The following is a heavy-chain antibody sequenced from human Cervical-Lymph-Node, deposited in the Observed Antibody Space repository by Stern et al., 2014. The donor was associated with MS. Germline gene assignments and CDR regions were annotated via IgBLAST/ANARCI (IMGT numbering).Heavy chain of an antibody. V-gene: IGHV3-15*01. CDR2: FKSKTDGGPT. Sequence: EVQLVESGGGLVKPGGSLRLPCAASGFTFSNARMSWVRQAPGKGLEWVGRFKSKTDGGPTDYAAPVKGRFTITRDDSKNTLYLQMSSLKTEDTAVYYCTTLSGPFDYWGQGTLVTVSS. J-gene: IGHJ4*02. CDR3: TTLSGPFDY. D-gene: IGHD5-12*01. CDR1: GFTFSNAR.